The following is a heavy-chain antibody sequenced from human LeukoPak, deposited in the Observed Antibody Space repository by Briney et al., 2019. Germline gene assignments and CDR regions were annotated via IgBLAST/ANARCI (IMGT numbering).Heavy chain of an antibody. CDR2: IYSPGTN. CDR1: AGSINSGDYY. V-gene: IGHV4-61*02. Sequence: SETLSLTCTVSAGSINSGDYYWSWIRQPAGKGLEWIGRIYSPGTNYNYNPSLKSRVTISIDTSKNQFSLKLTSVTAADTAVYYCARGIGTSYDSSRDAFGIWGQGTMVTVSS. D-gene: IGHD3-22*01. CDR3: ARGIGTSYDSSRDAFGI. J-gene: IGHJ3*02.